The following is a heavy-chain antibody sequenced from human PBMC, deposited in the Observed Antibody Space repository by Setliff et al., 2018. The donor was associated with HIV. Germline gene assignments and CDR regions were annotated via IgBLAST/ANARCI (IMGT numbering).Heavy chain of an antibody. J-gene: IGHJ4*02. CDR1: GPSVSSTDYY. D-gene: IGHD3-3*01. Sequence: SETLSLTCTVSGPSVSSTDYYWGWIRLPPGKGLEWIASIHHSGSTWYNPSLKSRVTISADMSKNQFTLKLFSVTAADPAIYYCARPSFGIGGGSIFDSWGQGTLVTVSS. CDR2: IHHSGST. CDR3: ARPSFGIGGGSIFDS. V-gene: IGHV4-39*01.